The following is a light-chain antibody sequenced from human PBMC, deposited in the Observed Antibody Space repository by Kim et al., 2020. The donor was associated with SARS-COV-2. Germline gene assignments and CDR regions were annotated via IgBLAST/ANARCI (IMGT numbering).Light chain of an antibody. CDR2: DDN. CDR1: NIGSKS. V-gene: IGLV3-21*03. J-gene: IGLJ2*01. CDR3: QVWDGSSDHVL. Sequence: ATGKTARITCGGNNIGSKSVHWYQQKPGQAPVLVVYDDNDRPSGIPERFSGSNSGNTATLTISRVEAGDEADYYCQVWDGSSDHVLFGGGTQLTVL.